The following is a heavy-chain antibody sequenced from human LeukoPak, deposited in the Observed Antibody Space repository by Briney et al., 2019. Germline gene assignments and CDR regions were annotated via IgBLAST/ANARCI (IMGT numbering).Heavy chain of an antibody. CDR2: IWYDGSNK. CDR3: ARDRALYDSSGFYYTEDDY. D-gene: IGHD3-22*01. Sequence: GGSLRLSCAASRFTFSSYGMHWVRQAPGKGLEWVAVIWYDGSNKYYADSVKGRFTISRDNSKNTLYLQMNSLRAEDTAVYYCARDRALYDSSGFYYTEDDYWGQGTLVTVSS. V-gene: IGHV3-33*01. J-gene: IGHJ4*02. CDR1: RFTFSSYG.